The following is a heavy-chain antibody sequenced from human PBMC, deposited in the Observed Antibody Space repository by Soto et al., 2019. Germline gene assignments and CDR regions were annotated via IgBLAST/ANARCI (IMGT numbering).Heavy chain of an antibody. Sequence: PGGSLRLSCAASGFTFSNSAITGVRQALGKGPEWVSSIGRTNNTHYADSVKGRFAISRDNSQNTLYLQMNSLTAEDTAVYFCAKVDAYSYRTDHWGQGTLVTVSS. J-gene: IGHJ4*02. D-gene: IGHD3-16*02. CDR3: AKVDAYSYRTDH. CDR2: IGRTNNT. V-gene: IGHV3-23*01. CDR1: GFTFSNSA.